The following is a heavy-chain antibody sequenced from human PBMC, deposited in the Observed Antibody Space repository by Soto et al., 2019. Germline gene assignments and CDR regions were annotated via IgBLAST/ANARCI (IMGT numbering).Heavy chain of an antibody. D-gene: IGHD6-19*01. CDR2: IYYSGST. V-gene: IGHV4-59*08. CDR3: ARRDSSGWDY. CDR1: GGSISSYY. J-gene: IGHJ4*02. Sequence: PSETLSLTCTVSGGSISSYYWSWIRQPPGKGLEWIGYIYYSGSTNYNPSLKSRVTISVDTSKNQFSLKLSSVTAADTAGYYRARRDSSGWDYWGQGTLVTVSS.